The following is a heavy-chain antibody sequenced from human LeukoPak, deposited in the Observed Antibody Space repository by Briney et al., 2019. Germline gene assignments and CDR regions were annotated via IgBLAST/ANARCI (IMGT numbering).Heavy chain of an antibody. CDR2: IYPGDSDT. CDR3: ARHRDSSGRGDYYYYMDV. Sequence: GESLKISCKGSGYSFTSYWIGWVRQMPGKGLEWVGIIYPGDSDTRYSPSFQGQVTISADKSISTAYLQWSSLKASDTAMYYCARHRDSSGRGDYYYYMDVWGKGATVTVSS. CDR1: GYSFTSYW. V-gene: IGHV5-51*01. D-gene: IGHD6-19*01. J-gene: IGHJ6*03.